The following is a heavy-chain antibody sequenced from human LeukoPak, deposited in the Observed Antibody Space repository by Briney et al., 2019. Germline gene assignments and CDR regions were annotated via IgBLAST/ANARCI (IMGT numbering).Heavy chain of an antibody. Sequence: PSQTLSLTCTVSGGSISSGSYYWSWIRQPAGKGLECIGRIYTSGSTNYNPSLKSRVTISVDTSKNQFSPKLSSVTAADTAVYYCARGNYGSGSYFSAFDPWGQGTLVTVSS. CDR1: GGSISSGSYY. CDR3: ARGNYGSGSYFSAFDP. J-gene: IGHJ5*02. CDR2: IYTSGST. V-gene: IGHV4-61*02. D-gene: IGHD3-10*01.